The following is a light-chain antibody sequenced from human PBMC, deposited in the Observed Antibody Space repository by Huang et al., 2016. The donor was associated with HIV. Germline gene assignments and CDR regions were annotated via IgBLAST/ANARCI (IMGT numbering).Light chain of an antibody. CDR3: QQRSDWPRIT. Sequence: EIELTQSPGTLSLSPGERATLACRASQSVRSDLAWYRQKPGQAPRLLIDYASKRATGTPARFSGSGSGTDFILTISSLEPEDFAIYYCQQRSDWPRITFGQGTRLEIK. CDR2: YAS. J-gene: IGKJ5*01. CDR1: QSVRSD. V-gene: IGKV3-11*01.